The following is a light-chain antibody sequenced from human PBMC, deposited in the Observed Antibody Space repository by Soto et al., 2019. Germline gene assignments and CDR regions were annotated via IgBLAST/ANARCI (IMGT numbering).Light chain of an antibody. CDR1: QSVNRN. J-gene: IGKJ1*01. CDR3: QQYNHWWT. V-gene: IGKV3-15*01. Sequence: VKTECPATLSVAPGERATLSCRASQSVNRNLAWYQQKPGQAPRLLISDASTRATEIPARFSGSGSETEFTLIISSLKSEDFVVYYCQQYNHWWTFGQGTKVEMK. CDR2: DAS.